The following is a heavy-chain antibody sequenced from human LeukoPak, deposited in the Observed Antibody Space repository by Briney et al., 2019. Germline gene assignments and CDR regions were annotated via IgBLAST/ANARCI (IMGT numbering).Heavy chain of an antibody. CDR2: IKQDGSAK. Sequence: GGSLRLSCAASGFTFNNYWMSWVRQVPGKGLQWVANIKQDGSAKFYVDSVKGRFTISRDNTKNSLYLRMNSLRVEDTAVYYCAKDASSASADYWGQGTLVTVSS. D-gene: IGHD6-19*01. CDR1: GFTFNNYW. CDR3: AKDASSASADY. J-gene: IGHJ4*02. V-gene: IGHV3-7*01.